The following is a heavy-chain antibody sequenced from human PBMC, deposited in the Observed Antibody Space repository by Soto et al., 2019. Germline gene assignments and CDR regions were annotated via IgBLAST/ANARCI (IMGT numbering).Heavy chain of an antibody. CDR3: AKTTLWFGEPVGGMYV. J-gene: IGHJ6*02. CDR2: ISGSGGST. CDR1: GFTFSSYA. Sequence: EVQLLESGGGLVQPGGSLRLSCAASGFTFSSYAMSWVRQAPGKGLEWVSAISGSGGSTYYADSVKGRFTISRDNSKNTLYLQMNSLRAEVTAVYYCAKTTLWFGEPVGGMYVWGQGTTVTVSS. D-gene: IGHD3-10*01. V-gene: IGHV3-23*01.